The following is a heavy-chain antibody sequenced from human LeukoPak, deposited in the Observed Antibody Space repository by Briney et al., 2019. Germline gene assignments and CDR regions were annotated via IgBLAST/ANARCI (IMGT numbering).Heavy chain of an antibody. CDR1: GFTFSTYC. J-gene: IGHJ6*04. CDR3: AELGITMIGGV. CDR2: ISSGSSYI. V-gene: IGHV3-21*01. D-gene: IGHD3-10*02. Sequence: GGSLRLSCAASGFTFSTYCMNWVRQAPGKGLEWVSSISSGSSYIYYADSVKGRFTISRDNAKNSLYLQMNSLRAEDTAVYYCAELGITMIGGVWGKGTSLTISS.